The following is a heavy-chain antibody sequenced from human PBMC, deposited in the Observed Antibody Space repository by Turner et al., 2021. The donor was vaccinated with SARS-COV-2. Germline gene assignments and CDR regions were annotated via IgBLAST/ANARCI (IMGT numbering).Heavy chain of an antibody. CDR3: ARETVNNGVDP. Sequence: SLTCTVSGGSMNSNYWSWIRQPPGKRLEWIGYIYYRGSTNYNPSLESRVTISVDTSRNQFSLNLTSVTAADTAIYYCARETVNNGVDPWGQGTLVTVSS. CDR1: GGSMNSNY. V-gene: IGHV4-59*01. D-gene: IGHD2-21*02. J-gene: IGHJ5*02. CDR2: IYYRGST.